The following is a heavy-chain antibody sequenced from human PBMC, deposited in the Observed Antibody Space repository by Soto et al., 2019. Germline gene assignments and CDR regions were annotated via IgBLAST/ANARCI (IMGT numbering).Heavy chain of an antibody. V-gene: IGHV3-30-3*01. CDR2: ISYDGSNK. Sequence: LSCAASGFTFSSYAMHWVRQAPGKGLEWVAVISYDGSNKYYADSVKGRFTISRDNSKNTLYLQMNSLRAEDTAVYYCARDFSSPGLWWNYGLVDYWGQGTLVTVSS. CDR1: GFTFSSYA. J-gene: IGHJ4*02. CDR3: ARDFSSPGLWWNYGLVDY. D-gene: IGHD1-7*01.